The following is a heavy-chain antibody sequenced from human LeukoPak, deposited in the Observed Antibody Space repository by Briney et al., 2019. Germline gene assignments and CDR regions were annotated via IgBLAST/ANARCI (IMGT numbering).Heavy chain of an antibody. Sequence: GRSLRLSCAASGFTFSNYGIHWVRQAPGRGLEWVAVISYDGNKKYYADSVEGRFTISRDNSKNTMYLQMNSLRVEDTAVYYCARGKWKIAASDAFDVWGQGTIVTVSS. CDR1: GFTFSNYG. V-gene: IGHV3-30*03. D-gene: IGHD6-13*01. J-gene: IGHJ3*01. CDR3: ARGKWKIAASDAFDV. CDR2: ISYDGNKK.